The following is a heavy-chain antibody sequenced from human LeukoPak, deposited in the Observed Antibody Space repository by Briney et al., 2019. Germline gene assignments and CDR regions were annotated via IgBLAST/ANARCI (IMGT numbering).Heavy chain of an antibody. CDR3: ARAIPSQYYYYMDV. J-gene: IGHJ6*03. D-gene: IGHD2-21*01. CDR1: GYTFTSYD. V-gene: IGHV1-8*01. CDR2: MNPNSGNT. Sequence: GASVKVSCKASGYTFTSYDINWVRQATGQGLEWMGWMNPNSGNTGYAQKFQGRVTITADKSTSTAYMELRSLRSDDTAVYYCARAIPSQYYYYMDVWGKGTTVTVSS.